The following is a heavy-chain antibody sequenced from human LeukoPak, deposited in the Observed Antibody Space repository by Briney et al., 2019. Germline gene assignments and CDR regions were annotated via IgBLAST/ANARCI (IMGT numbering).Heavy chain of an antibody. J-gene: IGHJ6*02. D-gene: IGHD5-18*01. Sequence: GGSLRLSCAASGFTFDDYAMHWVRQAPGKGLEWVSGISWNSGSIGYADSVKGRFTISRDNAKNSLYLQMNSLRAEDTALYYCAKEDTATLHDYYYGMDVWGQGTTVTVSS. CDR2: ISWNSGSI. CDR3: AKEDTATLHDYYYGMDV. CDR1: GFTFDDYA. V-gene: IGHV3-9*01.